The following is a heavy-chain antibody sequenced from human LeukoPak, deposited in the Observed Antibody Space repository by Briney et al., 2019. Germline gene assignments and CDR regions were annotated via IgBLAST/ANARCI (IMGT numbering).Heavy chain of an antibody. CDR2: ISSSSSYI. CDR3: ARDLSIAVAGTRFDY. Sequence: VGSLRLSCAASGFTFSSYSMNWVRQAPGKGLEWVSSISSSSSYIYYADSVKGRFTISRDNAKNSLYLQMNSLRAEDTAVYYCARDLSIAVAGTRFDYWGQGTLVTVSS. J-gene: IGHJ4*02. D-gene: IGHD6-19*01. CDR1: GFTFSSYS. V-gene: IGHV3-21*01.